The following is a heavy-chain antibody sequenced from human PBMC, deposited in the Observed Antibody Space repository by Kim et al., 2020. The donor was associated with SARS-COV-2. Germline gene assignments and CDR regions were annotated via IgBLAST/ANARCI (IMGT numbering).Heavy chain of an antibody. CDR1: GFTFSSYA. CDR3: AKGLGYSGYDYGMDV. D-gene: IGHD5-12*01. V-gene: IGHV3-23*03. Sequence: GGSLRLSCAASGFTFSSYAMSWVRQAPGKGLEWVSVIYSGGSSTYYADSVKGRFTISRDNSKNTLYLQMNSLRAEDTAVYYCAKGLGYSGYDYGMDVWGQGTTVTVSS. CDR2: IYSGGSST. J-gene: IGHJ6*02.